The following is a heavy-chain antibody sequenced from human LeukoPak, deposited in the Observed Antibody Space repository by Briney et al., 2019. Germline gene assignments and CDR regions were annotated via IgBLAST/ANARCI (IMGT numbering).Heavy chain of an antibody. J-gene: IGHJ4*02. CDR1: GYTFTSYY. CDR3: AREGGFIGVDYVRVPYN. V-gene: IGHV1-46*01. D-gene: IGHD3-10*01. Sequence: ASVKVSCKASGYTFTSYYMHWVRQAPAQGLEWMGVINAGVGITSYAEKFQGRVTMTKDTSTSTVYMDLSSLRSEDTAVYYCAREGGFIGVDYVRVPYNWGQGTLVTVSS. CDR2: INAGVGIT.